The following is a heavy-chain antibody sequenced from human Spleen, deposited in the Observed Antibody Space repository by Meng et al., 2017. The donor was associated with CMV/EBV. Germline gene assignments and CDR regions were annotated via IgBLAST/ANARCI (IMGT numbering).Heavy chain of an antibody. D-gene: IGHD3-22*01. CDR1: GGSVSSGTYY. Sequence: SETLSLTCAVSGGSVSSGTYYWTWIRQPPGKGLEWIGSIYYSGSTYYNPSLKSRVTISVDTSKNQFSLKLSSVTAADTAVYYCARRLVSSNYDYWGQGTLVTVSS. J-gene: IGHJ4*02. V-gene: IGHV4-39*07. CDR2: IYYSGST. CDR3: ARRLVSSNYDY.